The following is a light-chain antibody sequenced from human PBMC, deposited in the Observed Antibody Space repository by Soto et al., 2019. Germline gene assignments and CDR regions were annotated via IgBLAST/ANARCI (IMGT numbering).Light chain of an antibody. Sequence: QTVVTQEPSFSVSPGGTVTLTCGFSSGSVSTSYYPSWYQQTPGQAPRTLIDSTNTRSSGVPDRFSGSILGNKAALASTGAQADDESEYYCVLYMGSGIRVFGGGTKLTVL. CDR1: SGSVSTSYY. J-gene: IGLJ3*02. V-gene: IGLV8-61*01. CDR2: STN. CDR3: VLYMGSGIRV.